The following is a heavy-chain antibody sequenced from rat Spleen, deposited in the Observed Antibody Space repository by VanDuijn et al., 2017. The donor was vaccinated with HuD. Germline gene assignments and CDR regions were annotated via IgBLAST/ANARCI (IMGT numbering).Heavy chain of an antibody. CDR1: GFTFSDYG. V-gene: IGHV5-34*01. D-gene: IGHD4-6*01. J-gene: IGHJ2*01. Sequence: EVQLVESDGGLVQPGRSLKLSCAASGFTFSDYGMHWIRQAPGRGLEWVAFISGSSGSIFNADTVRGRFTISRDNTKSTLNLQMDSLKSEDTASYYCAMRTYLGNGGQGVMVPVSS. CDR2: ISGSSGSI. CDR3: AMRTYLGN.